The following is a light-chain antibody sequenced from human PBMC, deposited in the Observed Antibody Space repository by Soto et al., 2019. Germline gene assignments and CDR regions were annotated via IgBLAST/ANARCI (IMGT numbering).Light chain of an antibody. CDR3: QQYNNWPPSWT. CDR2: GTS. CDR1: QSVSSN. J-gene: IGKJ1*01. V-gene: IGKV3-15*01. Sequence: EIVMTQSPATLSVSPGERATLSCRASQSVSSNLAWYQQKPGQAPRLLIYGTSTRAGGVPARFSGGGSGTEFTLTITSLQSEDFAVYYCQQYNNWPPSWTFGQGTKVDIK.